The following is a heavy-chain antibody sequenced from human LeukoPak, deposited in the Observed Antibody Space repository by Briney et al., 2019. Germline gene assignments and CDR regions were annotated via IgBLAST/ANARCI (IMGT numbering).Heavy chain of an antibody. V-gene: IGHV1-24*01. CDR3: ATVGVRGTSYYYYYYGMDV. J-gene: IGHJ6*02. CDR1: GYTLTELS. D-gene: IGHD3-10*01. CDR2: FDPEEGET. Sequence: GASVKVSCKVSGYTLTELSMHWVRQAPGKGLEWMGGFDPEEGETIYAQKFQGRVTMAEDTSTDTAYMELSSLRSEDTAVYYCATVGVRGTSYYYYYYGMDVWGQGTTVTVSS.